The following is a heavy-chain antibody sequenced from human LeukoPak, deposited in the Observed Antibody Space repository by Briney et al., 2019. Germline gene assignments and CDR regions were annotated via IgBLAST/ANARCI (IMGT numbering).Heavy chain of an antibody. J-gene: IGHJ6*02. Sequence: GGSLRLSCAASGFTVSDIHMTWVRQAPGKGLGWVSVIYTGGNTYYADSVKGRFSISRDVPKNTVNLQMNSLRAEDTAGYYCARRYYNMDVWGQGTTVTVSS. CDR2: IYTGGNT. CDR1: GFTVSDIH. CDR3: ARRYYNMDV. V-gene: IGHV3-66*04.